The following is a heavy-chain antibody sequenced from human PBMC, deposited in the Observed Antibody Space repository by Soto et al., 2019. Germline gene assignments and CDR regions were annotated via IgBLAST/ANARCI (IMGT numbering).Heavy chain of an antibody. Sequence: SETLSLACAVHGYSFTGYYLTWVRQSPGTGLEWIGEINHSGSTNYNPSLKSRVTISVDTSKNQFSLKLTSVTAADTAVYYCARDKITGLFDYWGQGTLVTVS. CDR1: GYSFTGYY. CDR3: ARDKITGLFDY. D-gene: IGHD1-1*01. CDR2: INHSGST. J-gene: IGHJ4*02. V-gene: IGHV4-34*01.